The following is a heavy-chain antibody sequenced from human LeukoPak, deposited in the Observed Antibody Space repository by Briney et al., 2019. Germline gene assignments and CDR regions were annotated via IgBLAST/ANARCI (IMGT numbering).Heavy chain of an antibody. CDR2: IYSGGST. J-gene: IGHJ4*02. D-gene: IGHD3-10*01. CDR1: GFTVSSDY. CDR3: AKDIHYYGSGSSPGGLDC. V-gene: IGHV3-53*05. Sequence: GGSLRLSCAASGFTVSSDYMSWVRQAPGKGLEWVSVIYSGGSTYYADSVKGRFTISRDNSKNTLYLQMSSLRAEDTAVYYCAKDIHYYGSGSSPGGLDCWGQGTLVTASS.